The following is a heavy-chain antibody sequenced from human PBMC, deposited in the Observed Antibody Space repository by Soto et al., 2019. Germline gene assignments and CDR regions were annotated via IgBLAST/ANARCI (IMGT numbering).Heavy chain of an antibody. V-gene: IGHV3-74*01. CDR3: ARDGGSYYAAEYFQH. CDR2: INSDGSST. CDR1: GFTFSSYW. J-gene: IGHJ1*01. Sequence: GGSLRLSCAASGFTFSSYWMHWVRQAPGKGLVWVSRINSDGSSTSYADSVKGRFTISRDNAKNTLYLQMNSLRAEDTAVYYCARDGGSYYAAEYFQHWGQGTLVTVSS. D-gene: IGHD1-26*01.